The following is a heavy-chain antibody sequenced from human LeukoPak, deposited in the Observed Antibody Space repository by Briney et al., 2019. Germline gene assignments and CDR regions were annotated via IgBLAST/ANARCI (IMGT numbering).Heavy chain of an antibody. CDR3: VRQGGVY. J-gene: IGHJ4*02. Sequence: ASVKVSCQTSGYTFTSYIMHWVRQAPGQGPEWMGIINPGSGFTTYAQKFQGRVTLARHTSTSTDYMELSSLRSDDTALYYCVRQGGVYWGQGTLVTVSS. D-gene: IGHD3-16*01. CDR1: GYTFTSYI. CDR2: INPGSGFT. V-gene: IGHV1-46*01.